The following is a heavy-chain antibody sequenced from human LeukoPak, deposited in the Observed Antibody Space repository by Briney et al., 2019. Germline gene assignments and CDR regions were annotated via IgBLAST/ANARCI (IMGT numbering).Heavy chain of an antibody. V-gene: IGHV1-69*01. J-gene: IGHJ3*02. CDR1: GGTFSSYD. CDR2: IIPIFGTA. D-gene: IGHD4-17*01. Sequence: SVKVSCKASGGTFSSYDISWVRQAPGQGLEWMGGIIPIFGTANYAQKFQGRVTITADESTSTAYMELSSLRPEDPAGYYCARATMTTVTTHDAFAICSQGTMPTVSS. CDR3: ARATMTTVTTHDAFAI.